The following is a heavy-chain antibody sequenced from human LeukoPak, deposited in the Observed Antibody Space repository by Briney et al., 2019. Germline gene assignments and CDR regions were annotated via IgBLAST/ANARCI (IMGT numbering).Heavy chain of an antibody. J-gene: IGHJ5*02. CDR1: GASFSDHY. CDR2: IYHSGST. V-gene: IGHV4-34*01. CDR3: ARGYCSGGSCYSRGSRYRLPLDR. D-gene: IGHD2-15*01. Sequence: SETLSLTCAVYGASFSDHYWIWIRQSPVKGLEWIGEIYHSGSTNYNPSPKSRAIISVDTSKQQFSLRLTSMTAADAAVYYCARGYCSGGSCYSRGSRYRLPLDRWGPGTLVSVS.